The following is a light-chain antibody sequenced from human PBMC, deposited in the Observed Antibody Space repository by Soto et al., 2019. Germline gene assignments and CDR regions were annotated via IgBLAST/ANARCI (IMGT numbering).Light chain of an antibody. V-gene: IGKV3-20*01. J-gene: IGKJ2*02. CDR1: QSVTNSY. CDR3: QQYASAPCT. Sequence: EIVMTQSPGTLSLSPRERATLSCRASQSVTNSYLAWYQQKPGQAPRLLIYGVSSRATGIPDRFSGSGSGTDITLTISRLEPEDFAVYYCQQYASAPCTFGQGTRLEV. CDR2: GVS.